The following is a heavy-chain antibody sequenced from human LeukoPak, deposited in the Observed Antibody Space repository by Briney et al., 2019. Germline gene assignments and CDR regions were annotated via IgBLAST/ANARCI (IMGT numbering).Heavy chain of an antibody. V-gene: IGHV1-69*05. CDR1: GGTFISYA. D-gene: IGHD5-12*01. CDR2: IIPIFGTA. Sequence: SVKVSCKASGGTFISYAISWVRQAPGQGLEWMGGIIPIFGTANYAQKFQGRVTIATDESTSTAYMELSSLRSEDTAVYYCARGYSGYDREDYYYYYMDVWGKGTTVTVSS. CDR3: ARGYSGYDREDYYYYYMDV. J-gene: IGHJ6*03.